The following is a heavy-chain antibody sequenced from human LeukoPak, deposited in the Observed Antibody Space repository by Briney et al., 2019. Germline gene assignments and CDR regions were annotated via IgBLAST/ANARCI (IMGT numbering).Heavy chain of an antibody. V-gene: IGHV1-69*06. Sequence: SVKVSCKASGGTFSNYAIGWVRQAPGQGLEWMGGIIPIFGTANYAQKFQGRVTITADKSTSTAYMELSSLRSEDTAVYYCARGGDYDYVWGSYRSYYFDCWGQGTLVTVSS. J-gene: IGHJ4*02. CDR3: ARGGDYDYVWGSYRSYYFDC. D-gene: IGHD3-16*02. CDR2: IIPIFGTA. CDR1: GGTFSNYA.